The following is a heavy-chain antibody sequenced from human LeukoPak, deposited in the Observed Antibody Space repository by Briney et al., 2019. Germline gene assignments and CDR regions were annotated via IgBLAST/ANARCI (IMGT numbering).Heavy chain of an antibody. D-gene: IGHD2-8*01. V-gene: IGHV4-59*12. J-gene: IGHJ4*02. Sequence: SETLSLTCTVSGGSISSYYWSWIRQPPGKGLEWIGYIYYSGSTNYNPSLKSRVTISVDTSKNQFSLKVTSVTAADTAVYYCARVSGYCSDGVCRFDYWGQGTLVTASS. CDR2: IYYSGST. CDR1: GGSISSYY. CDR3: ARVSGYCSDGVCRFDY.